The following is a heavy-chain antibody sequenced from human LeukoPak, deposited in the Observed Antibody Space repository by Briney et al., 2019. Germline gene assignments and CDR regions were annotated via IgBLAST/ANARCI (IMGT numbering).Heavy chain of an antibody. V-gene: IGHV4-61*02. CDR2: IYTSGST. CDR3: ARGTSIRTFDY. CDR1: VGSISIGSYY. D-gene: IGHD6-6*01. J-gene: IGHJ4*02. Sequence: SETLSLTCTVSVGSISIGSYYWSWIRQPAGKGLEWIGRIYTSGSTNYNPSLKIRVTISVDTSKNQFSLKLSSVTAADTAVYYCARGTSIRTFDYWGQGTLVTVSS.